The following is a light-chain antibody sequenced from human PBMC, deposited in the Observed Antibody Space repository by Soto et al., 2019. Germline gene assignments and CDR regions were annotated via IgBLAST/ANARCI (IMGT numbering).Light chain of an antibody. CDR2: AAS. J-gene: IGKJ3*01. CDR1: QGISSY. CDR3: QQYYSYPLS. V-gene: IGKV1-8*01. Sequence: AIRMTQSPSSFSASTGDRVTITCRASQGISSYLAWYQQKPGKAPKLLIYAASTLQSGVPSRFSGIGSGTDFTLTIICLQSEAFATYYCQQYYSYPLSFGPGTKVDIK.